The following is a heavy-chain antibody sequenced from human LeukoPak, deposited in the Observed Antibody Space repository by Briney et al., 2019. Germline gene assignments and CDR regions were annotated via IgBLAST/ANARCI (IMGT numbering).Heavy chain of an antibody. CDR1: GFTFSSYE. CDR3: ARGKRSSERIVVVVAATFDY. CDR2: ISSSGSTI. J-gene: IGHJ4*02. Sequence: GGSLRLSCAASGFTFSSYEMNWVRQAPGKGLEWVSYISSSGSTIYYADSVKGRFTISRDNAKNSLYLQMNSLRAEDTAVYYCARGKRSSERIVVVVAATFDYWGQGTLVTVSS. V-gene: IGHV3-48*03. D-gene: IGHD2-15*01.